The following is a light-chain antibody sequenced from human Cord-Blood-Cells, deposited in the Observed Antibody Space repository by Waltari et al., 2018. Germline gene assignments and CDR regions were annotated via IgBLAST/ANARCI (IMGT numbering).Light chain of an antibody. CDR1: SSDVGRYNL. J-gene: IGLJ1*01. Sequence: QSALTQPASVPGSPGQSLTISCTGTSSDVGRYNLVSWYQQHPGKAPKLMIYEGSKRPSGVSNRFSGSKSGNTASLTISGLQAEDEADYYCCSYAGSSTYVFGTGTKVTVL. V-gene: IGLV2-23*01. CDR3: CSYAGSSTYV. CDR2: EGS.